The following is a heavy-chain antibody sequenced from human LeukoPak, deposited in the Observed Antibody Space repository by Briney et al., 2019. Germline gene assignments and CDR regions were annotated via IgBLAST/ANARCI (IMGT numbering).Heavy chain of an antibody. V-gene: IGHV1-46*01. CDR3: ARGSVNTYYYYGMDV. J-gene: IGHJ6*02. CDR2: INPSGGST. CDR1: GYTFTSYY. Sequence: ASVTVSCKASGYTFTSYYMHWVRQAPGQGLEWMGIINPSGGSTSYAQKFQGRVTMTRDTSTSTVYMELSRLRSEDTAVYYCARGSVNTYYYYGMDVWGQGTTVTVSS. D-gene: IGHD4-11*01.